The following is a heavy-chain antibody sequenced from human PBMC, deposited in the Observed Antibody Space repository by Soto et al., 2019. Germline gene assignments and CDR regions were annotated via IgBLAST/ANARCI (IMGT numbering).Heavy chain of an antibody. J-gene: IGHJ4*02. Sequence: QLQLQESGPGLVKPSETLSLTCTVSGGSISSSSYYWGWIRQPPGKGLEWIGSIYYSGSTYYNPSLKSRVTISVDTSKNQFSLKLSSVTAADTAVYYWARLSVAGTRKDYWRQGTLVTVSS. V-gene: IGHV4-39*01. CDR2: IYYSGST. D-gene: IGHD6-19*01. CDR3: ARLSVAGTRKDY. CDR1: GGSISSSSYY.